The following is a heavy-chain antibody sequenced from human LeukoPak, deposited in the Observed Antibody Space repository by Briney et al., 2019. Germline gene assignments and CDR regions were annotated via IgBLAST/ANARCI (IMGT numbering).Heavy chain of an antibody. Sequence: PGGSLRLSCAASGFTFSNAWMSWVRQAPGKRLEWVGRIKSKTDGGTTDYAAPVKGRFTISRDDSKNTLYLQMNSLKTEDTAVYYCTTEGTAAAAPGYYYYYMDVWGKGTTVTVSS. J-gene: IGHJ6*03. CDR1: GFTFSNAW. CDR2: IKSKTDGGTT. D-gene: IGHD6-13*01. V-gene: IGHV3-15*01. CDR3: TTEGTAAAAPGYYYYYMDV.